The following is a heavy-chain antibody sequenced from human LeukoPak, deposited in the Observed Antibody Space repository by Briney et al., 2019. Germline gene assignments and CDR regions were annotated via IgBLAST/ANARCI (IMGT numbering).Heavy chain of an antibody. V-gene: IGHV4-34*01. D-gene: IGHD6-13*01. J-gene: IGHJ5*02. Sequence: PSETLSLTCAVYGGSFSGYYWSWLRQPPGKGLEWVGEINHSGSSNYNPSLKSRATISLDTSKNQFSLKLSSVDAADTAVYYCVSGYSSSWYRTNWFDPWGQGTLVPVSS. CDR2: INHSGSS. CDR1: GGSFSGYY. CDR3: VSGYSSSWYRTNWFDP.